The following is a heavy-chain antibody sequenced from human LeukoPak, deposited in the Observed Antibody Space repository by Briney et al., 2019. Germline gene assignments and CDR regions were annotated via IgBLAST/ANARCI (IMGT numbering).Heavy chain of an antibody. J-gene: IGHJ6*02. D-gene: IGHD6-19*01. Sequence: SETLSLTCTVSGGSISSYYWSWIRQPPGKGLEWIGYIYYSGSTNYNPSLKSRVTISVDTSKNQFSLKLSSVTAADTAVYYCARGDSSGWYNYPPDYYYGMDVWGPGTTVTVSS. V-gene: IGHV4-59*01. CDR2: IYYSGST. CDR1: GGSISSYY. CDR3: ARGDSSGWYNYPPDYYYGMDV.